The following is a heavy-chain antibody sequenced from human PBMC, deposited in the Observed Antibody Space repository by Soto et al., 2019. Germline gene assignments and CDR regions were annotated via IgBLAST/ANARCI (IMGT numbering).Heavy chain of an antibody. Sequence: GGSLRLSCTASGFTFGDYAMSWVRQAPGKGLEWVGFIRSKAYGGTTEYAASVKGRFTISRDDSKSIAYLQMNSLKTEDTAVYYCTRDRTAVLQVDYYYGMDVWGQGTRVTVSS. CDR1: GFTFGDYA. D-gene: IGHD2-8*02. V-gene: IGHV3-49*04. CDR3: TRDRTAVLQVDYYYGMDV. J-gene: IGHJ6*02. CDR2: IRSKAYGGTT.